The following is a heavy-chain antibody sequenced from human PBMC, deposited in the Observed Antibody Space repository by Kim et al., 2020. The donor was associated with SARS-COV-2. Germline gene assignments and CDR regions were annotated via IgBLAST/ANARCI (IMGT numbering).Heavy chain of an antibody. Sequence: GRFTISRDNSKNTLYLQVNSLRAEDTAVYYCARDSRRWYYYDSSGYYFDYWGQGTLVTVSS. CDR3: ARDSRRWYYYDSSGYYFDY. J-gene: IGHJ4*02. V-gene: IGHV3-30*07. D-gene: IGHD3-22*01.